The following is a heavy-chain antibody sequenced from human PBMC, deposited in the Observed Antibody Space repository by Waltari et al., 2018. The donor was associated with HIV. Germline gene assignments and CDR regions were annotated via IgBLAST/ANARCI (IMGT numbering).Heavy chain of an antibody. CDR2: MYSGGST. Sequence: EVQLVESGGDVIQPGGSLRLSCAASGFTVSNSRISWVRQGPGKVLEWASVMYSGGSTHYADSVMGLFTVSRDNAKNSLSLQMSNLRADDTAVYYCARLGYCYGNDCYSRGFYYYGLDVWCQGTTVTVSS. D-gene: IGHD5-18*01. CDR1: GFTVSNSR. V-gene: IGHV3-53*01. J-gene: IGHJ6*02. CDR3: ARLGYCYGNDCYSRGFYYYGLDV.